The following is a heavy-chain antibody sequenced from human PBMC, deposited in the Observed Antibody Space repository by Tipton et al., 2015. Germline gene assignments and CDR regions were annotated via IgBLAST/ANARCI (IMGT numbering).Heavy chain of an antibody. CDR3: ACHDYDLLTRDYQTVDY. Sequence: TLSLTCAVSAYSISTDYYWVWIRQPPGKGLEWIGAISHSGKTYSNPSLKSRATISADTSKNQFSLRLTSVTAADTAVYYCACHDYDLLTRDYQTVDYWGQGTLVTVSS. V-gene: IGHV4-38-2*01. CDR1: AYSISTDYY. CDR2: ISHSGKT. J-gene: IGHJ4*02. D-gene: IGHD3-9*01.